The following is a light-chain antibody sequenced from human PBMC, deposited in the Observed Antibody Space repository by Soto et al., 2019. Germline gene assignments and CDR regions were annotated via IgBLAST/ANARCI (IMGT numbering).Light chain of an antibody. CDR2: SNN. J-gene: IGLJ1*01. Sequence: QSALTQPPSVSGTPGQRVTISCSGSSSSIGSNTVNWYQQLPGTAPQLLIYSNNQRPSGVPDRFSGSKSGTSASLAISGHQSEDEADYYCAAWDDSLNGFYVFGTGTKGTVL. V-gene: IGLV1-44*01. CDR3: AAWDDSLNGFYV. CDR1: SSSIGSNT.